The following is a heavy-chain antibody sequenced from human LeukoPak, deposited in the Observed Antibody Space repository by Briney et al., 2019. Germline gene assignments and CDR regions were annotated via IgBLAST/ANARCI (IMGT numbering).Heavy chain of an antibody. D-gene: IGHD2-2*01. Sequence: PSETLSLTCAVYGGSFSGYYWSWIRQPPGKGLEWIGEINHSGSTNYNPSFKSRVTIPVDTSKNQFSLKLSSVTAADTAVYYCARGVGYCSSTSCYTYYYGMDVWGQGTTVTVSS. CDR2: INHSGST. CDR3: ARGVGYCSSTSCYTYYYGMDV. CDR1: GGSFSGYY. J-gene: IGHJ6*02. V-gene: IGHV4-34*01.